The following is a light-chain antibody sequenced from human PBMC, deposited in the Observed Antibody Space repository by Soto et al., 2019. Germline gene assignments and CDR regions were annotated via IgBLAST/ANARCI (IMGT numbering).Light chain of an antibody. J-gene: IGLJ1*01. CDR3: SSYTSTSTLYV. CDR1: SSDIGGYNY. V-gene: IGLV2-14*03. CDR2: DFS. Sequence: QSALTQPASVSGSPGQSITISCTGTSSDIGGYNYVSWYQQLPGKVPKLIIYDFSNRPSGVSDRFSGSKSGNAASLTISGLQAEDEADYYCSSYTSTSTLYVFGTGTKLTVL.